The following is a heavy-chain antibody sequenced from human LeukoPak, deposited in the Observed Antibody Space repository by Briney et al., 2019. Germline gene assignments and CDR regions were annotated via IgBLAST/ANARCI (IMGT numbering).Heavy chain of an antibody. CDR2: IKQDGSAQ. CDR3: ARGRTGYCSSTTCFYYFDY. CDR1: GFTFSSYG. V-gene: IGHV3-7*05. J-gene: IGHJ4*02. Sequence: PGRSLRLSCAASGFTFSSYGMHWVRQAPGKGLQWVANIKQDGSAQYYVDSVKGRFTISRDNAKNSLYLQMNSLRAEDTAVYYCARGRTGYCSSTTCFYYFDYWGQGTLVTVSS. D-gene: IGHD2-2*01.